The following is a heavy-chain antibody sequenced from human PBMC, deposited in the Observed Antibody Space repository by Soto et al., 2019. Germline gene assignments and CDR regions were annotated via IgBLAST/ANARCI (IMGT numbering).Heavy chain of an antibody. CDR1: GYSFTSYW. D-gene: IGHD2-15*01. CDR3: ARRQVGVVAHDAFDI. V-gene: IGHV5-51*01. J-gene: IGHJ3*02. CDR2: IYPGDSDT. Sequence: PGESLKISYKGSGYSFTSYWIGWVRQMPGKGLEWMGIIYPGDSDTRYSPSFQGQVTISADKSISTAYLQWSSLKASDTAMYYCARRQVGVVAHDAFDIWGQGTMVTVSS.